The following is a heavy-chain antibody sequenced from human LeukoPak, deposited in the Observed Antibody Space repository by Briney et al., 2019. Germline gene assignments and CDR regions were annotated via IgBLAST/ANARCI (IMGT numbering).Heavy chain of an antibody. Sequence: GGSLRLSCAASGFTVSTNYMSWVRQAPGKGLEWVSVIYSGGSTYYADSVKGRFTISRDNAKNSLYLQMNSLRAEDTAVYYCVRYSLVAADDYWGQGILVTVSS. CDR2: IYSGGST. V-gene: IGHV3-66*01. J-gene: IGHJ4*02. CDR3: VRYSLVAADDY. CDR1: GFTVSTNY. D-gene: IGHD1-26*01.